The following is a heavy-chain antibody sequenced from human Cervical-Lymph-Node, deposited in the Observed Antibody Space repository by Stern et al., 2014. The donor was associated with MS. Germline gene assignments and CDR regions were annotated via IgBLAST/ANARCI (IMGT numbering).Heavy chain of an antibody. CDR1: AFSFSRYS. V-gene: IGHV3-21*01. CDR2: LSSTSSFI. D-gene: IGHD6-13*01. J-gene: IGHJ4*02. CDR3: ARGNGASSSWYLDL. Sequence: VQLVESGGGLVKPGGSLRLSCAASAFSFSRYSMTWVRQAPGKGLEWVASLSSTSSFIYHSDSLKGRFTISRDNGQNSLFLQMNSLRVEDTAVYYCARGNGASSSWYLDLWGQGTLVTVSS.